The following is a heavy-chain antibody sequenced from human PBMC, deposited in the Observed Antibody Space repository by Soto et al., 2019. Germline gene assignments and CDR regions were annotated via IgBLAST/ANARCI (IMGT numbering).Heavy chain of an antibody. CDR3: ARGAPH. V-gene: IGHV4-30-2*01. J-gene: IGHJ4*01. CDR1: GGSISSGGYS. CDR2: IYHSGST. Sequence: PSETLSLTCAVPGGSISSGGYSWSWIRQPPGKGLEWIGYIYHSGSTYYNPSLKSRVTISVDRSRNQFSLMLNSVTAADTAVYYCARGAPHWGQGTLVTVSS.